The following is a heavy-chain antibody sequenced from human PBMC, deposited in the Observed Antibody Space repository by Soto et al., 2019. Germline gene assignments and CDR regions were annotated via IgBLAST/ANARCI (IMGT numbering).Heavy chain of an antibody. CDR1: GGSISSYY. Sequence: SSETLSLTCTVSGGSISSYYWSWIRQPPGKGLEWIGYIYYSGSTNYNPSLKSRVTISVDTSKNQFSLKLSSVTAADTAVYYCARVGEDIVLVPAASDLYFDYWGQGTLVTVS. CDR2: IYYSGST. D-gene: IGHD2-2*01. CDR3: ARVGEDIVLVPAASDLYFDY. V-gene: IGHV4-59*01. J-gene: IGHJ4*02.